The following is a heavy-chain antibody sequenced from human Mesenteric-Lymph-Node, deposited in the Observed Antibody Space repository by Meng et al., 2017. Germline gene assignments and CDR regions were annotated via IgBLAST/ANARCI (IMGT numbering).Heavy chain of an antibody. J-gene: IGHJ4*02. CDR2: INPNSGGT. CDR3: ARLRRASYYDSSGYPDY. V-gene: IGHV1-2*06. D-gene: IGHD3-22*01. CDR1: GYTFTGYY. Sequence: ASVKVSCKASGYTFTGYYMHWVRQAPGQGLEWMGRINPNSGGTNYAQKFQGRVTMTRDTSISTAYMELSRLRSDDTAVYYCARLRRASYYDSSGYPDYWGQGTLVTVSS.